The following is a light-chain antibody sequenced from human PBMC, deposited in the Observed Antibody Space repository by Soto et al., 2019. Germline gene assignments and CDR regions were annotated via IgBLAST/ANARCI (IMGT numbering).Light chain of an antibody. CDR2: GAS. V-gene: IGKV1-27*01. CDR3: HSYNSIPRT. Sequence: DIQMAQSPSSLSASIGDRVTITCRASQGISEYLAWYQQRLGNAPNLLIYGASILQSGVPSRFSGSGSGTHFTLTLSSLQPEDVATYYCHSYNSIPRTFGQGTTVEIK. J-gene: IGKJ1*01. CDR1: QGISEY.